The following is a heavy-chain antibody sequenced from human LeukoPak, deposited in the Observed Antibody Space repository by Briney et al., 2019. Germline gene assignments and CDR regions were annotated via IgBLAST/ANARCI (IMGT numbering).Heavy chain of an antibody. V-gene: IGHV3-21*01. J-gene: IGHJ4*02. D-gene: IGHD1-14*01. CDR3: ATETIGRHYDY. Sequence: SGGSLRLSCAASGFTFSSCGFNWVRQAPGKGLEWVSSIGPTGTDRYYADSVRGRFTLSRDNAKNSMYLQMDSLIDEDTAVYYCATETIGRHYDYWGQGTLLTVSS. CDR2: IGPTGTDR. CDR1: GFTFSSCG.